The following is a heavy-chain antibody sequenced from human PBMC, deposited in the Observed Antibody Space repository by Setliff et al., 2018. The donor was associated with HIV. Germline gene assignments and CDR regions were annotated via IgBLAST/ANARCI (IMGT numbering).Heavy chain of an antibody. D-gene: IGHD1-26*01. CDR3: ARGGALEWELPFDY. CDR1: GYTFSSYG. J-gene: IGHJ4*02. CDR2: ISAYNGDT. Sequence: ASVKVSCKASGYTFSSYGISWVRQAPGQGLEWMGWISAYNGDTNYAQKLQGRVTMTTDTSTSTAYMELRSLRSDDTAVYYCARGGALEWELPFDYWGQGTLVTVSS. V-gene: IGHV1-18*01.